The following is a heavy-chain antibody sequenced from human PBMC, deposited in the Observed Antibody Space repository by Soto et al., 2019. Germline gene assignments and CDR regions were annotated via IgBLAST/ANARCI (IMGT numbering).Heavy chain of an antibody. Sequence: SETLSLTCSVSGGTISSGGHYWSWIRQLPGKGLEWIGNIYYRGTAYYNPSLKSRLTLSIDTSKNQFSLRLSSVTAADTAVYYCARAIGVPAFDMWGQGTMVTVSS. J-gene: IGHJ3*02. CDR3: ARAIGVPAFDM. V-gene: IGHV4-31*03. CDR2: IYYRGTA. CDR1: GGTISSGGHY. D-gene: IGHD2-8*01.